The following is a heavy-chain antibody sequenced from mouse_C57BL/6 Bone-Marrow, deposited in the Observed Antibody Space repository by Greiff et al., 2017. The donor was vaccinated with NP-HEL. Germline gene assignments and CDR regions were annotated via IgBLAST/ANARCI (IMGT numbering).Heavy chain of an antibody. Sequence: VQLQQSGPELVKPGASVKISCKASGYTFTDYYMNWVKQSHGKSLEWIGDINPNNGGTSYNQKFKGKATLTVDKTSSTAYMELRSLTAEDSAVYYCASRDYCDYWGQGTTRTVSA. V-gene: IGHV1-26*01. CDR2: INPNNGGT. CDR1: GYTFTDYY. CDR3: ASRDYCDY. J-gene: IGHJ2*01.